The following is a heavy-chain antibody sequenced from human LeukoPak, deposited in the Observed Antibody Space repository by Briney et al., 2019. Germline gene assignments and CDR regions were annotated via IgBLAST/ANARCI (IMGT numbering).Heavy chain of an antibody. CDR2: IYSSGST. V-gene: IGHV4-59*12. J-gene: IGHJ4*02. CDR1: GGSISSYH. D-gene: IGHD3-22*01. CDR3: ARGGYDSSGYYQY. Sequence: SETLSLTCTVSGGSISSYHWSWIRQPPGKGLESIGYIYSSGSTHYNPSLKSRVTISVDTSKNQFSLKLSSVTAADTAVYYCARGGYDSSGYYQYWGQGTLVTVSS.